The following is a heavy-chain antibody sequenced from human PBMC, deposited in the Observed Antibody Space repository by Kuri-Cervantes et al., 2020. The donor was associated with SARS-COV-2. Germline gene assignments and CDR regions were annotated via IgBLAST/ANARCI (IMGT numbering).Heavy chain of an antibody. CDR2: ICHSGST. D-gene: IGHD2-8*01. CDR1: GYSISSGYY. CDR3: ARHRMADAFDI. J-gene: IGHJ3*02. V-gene: IGHV4-38-2*02. Sequence: SETLSLTCTVSGYSISSGYYWGWIRQPPGKGLEWIGSICHSGSTYYNPSLKSRVTISVDTSKNQFSLKLSSVTAADTAVYYCARHRMADAFDIWGQGTMVTVSS.